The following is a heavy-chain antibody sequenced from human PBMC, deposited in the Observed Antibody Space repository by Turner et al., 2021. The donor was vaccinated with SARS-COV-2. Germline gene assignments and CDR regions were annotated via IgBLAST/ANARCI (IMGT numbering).Heavy chain of an antibody. J-gene: IGHJ4*02. D-gene: IGHD3-3*01. CDR2: MYYRGST. V-gene: IGHV4-39*01. CDR3: ARSRLSGVDDY. Sequence: QLQLQESGPGLVTPSETLSLTCTVPGGSISSSSYCWGWIRQPPGKGLEWIGSMYYRGSTYYNPSLKSRVTISVDTSKNQFSRKLSSVTAADTAVYYCARSRLSGVDDYWGQGTLVTVSS. CDR1: GGSISSSSYC.